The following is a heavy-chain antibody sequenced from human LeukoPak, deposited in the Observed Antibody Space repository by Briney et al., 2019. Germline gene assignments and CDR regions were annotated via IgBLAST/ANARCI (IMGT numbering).Heavy chain of an antibody. D-gene: IGHD3-3*01. CDR2: IYWNDDK. Sequence: GPTLVNPTQTLTLTCTFSGFSLSTSGVGAGWIRQPPGKALEWLALIYWNDDKRYSPSPKSRLTITKHTSKTQVALTIPNIDPVDTATYYCTHTPPYYDFWSGSYFDYWGQGTLVTVSS. J-gene: IGHJ4*02. V-gene: IGHV2-5*01. CDR3: THTPPYYDFWSGSYFDY. CDR1: GFSLSTSGVG.